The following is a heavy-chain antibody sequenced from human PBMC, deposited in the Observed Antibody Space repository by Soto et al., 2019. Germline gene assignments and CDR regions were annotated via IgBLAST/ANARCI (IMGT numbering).Heavy chain of an antibody. J-gene: IGHJ5*02. Sequence: GASVKVSCKASGGTFSSYAISWVRQAPGQGLEWMGGIIPIFGTANYAQKFQGRVTITADESTNTAYMELSSLRSEDTAVYYCACEGYYYGSSGTMAKNWFDPWGQGNLVTVSS. CDR3: ACEGYYYGSSGTMAKNWFDP. D-gene: IGHD3-22*01. CDR2: IIPIFGTA. V-gene: IGHV1-69*13. CDR1: GGTFSSYA.